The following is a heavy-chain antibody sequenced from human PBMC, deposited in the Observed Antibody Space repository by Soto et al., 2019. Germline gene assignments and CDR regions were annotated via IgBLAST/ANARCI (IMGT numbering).Heavy chain of an antibody. D-gene: IGHD3-22*01. Sequence: ASVKVSCKASGYTCTVYYMHCVRQAPVQWLEWMGCINPNSGGTNYAQKFQGRVTMTRDTSISTAYMELSRLRSDDTAVYYCARVSMGGYYDSSGYYYSFDYWGQGTLVTVSS. CDR2: INPNSGGT. J-gene: IGHJ4*02. CDR3: ARVSMGGYYDSSGYYYSFDY. V-gene: IGHV1-2*02. CDR1: GYTCTVYY.